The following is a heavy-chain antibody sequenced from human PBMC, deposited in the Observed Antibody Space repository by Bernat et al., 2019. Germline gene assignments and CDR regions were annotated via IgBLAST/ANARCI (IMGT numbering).Heavy chain of an antibody. D-gene: IGHD2-15*01. CDR3: ARGRRPWYFDS. Sequence: EVQVVESGGGLIQPGGSLRLSCVASGFTVSSNYMSWVRQAPGKGLKWVSIFFAGGSTDYEPSVKGRFTISRDTSKNTLYLQINSLRVEDTAIYYCARGRRPWYFDSWGQGALVTVSS. J-gene: IGHJ4*02. V-gene: IGHV3-53*01. CDR2: FFAGGST. CDR1: GFTVSSNY.